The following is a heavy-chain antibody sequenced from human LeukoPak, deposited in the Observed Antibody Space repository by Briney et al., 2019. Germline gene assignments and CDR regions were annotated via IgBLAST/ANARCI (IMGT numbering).Heavy chain of an antibody. CDR2: IRSNGNEK. D-gene: IGHD3-10*02. V-gene: IGHV3-30*02. J-gene: IGHJ6*02. CDR3: AKDRACSGSSKKRMDA. Sequence: PGGSLRLSCAASGFNFRGYAMHWVRQAPGKGLEWVALIRSNGNEKFYLDAVQGRFTISRDNSKNTLFLQMSSLRPEDTAVYYSAKDRACSGSSKKRMDAWGQGTTVSVSS. CDR1: GFNFRGYA.